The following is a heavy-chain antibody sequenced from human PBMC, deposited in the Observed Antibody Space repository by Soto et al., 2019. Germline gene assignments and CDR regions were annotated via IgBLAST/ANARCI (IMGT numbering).Heavy chain of an antibody. J-gene: IGHJ6*02. CDR3: ARGTGWNAPMDD. V-gene: IGHV3-30-3*01. CDR2: LSYDGTNK. D-gene: IGHD1-1*01. CDR1: KFTFSTHV. Sequence: QVQLVESGGGVVQPGRSLRLSCAASKFTFSTHVLHWVRQAPGKGLEWVTTLSYDGTNKYFTDSVKGRLTISRDDSKNTLYMQMNILRRANTAVYYCARGTGWNAPMDDWGQGTTVTVSS.